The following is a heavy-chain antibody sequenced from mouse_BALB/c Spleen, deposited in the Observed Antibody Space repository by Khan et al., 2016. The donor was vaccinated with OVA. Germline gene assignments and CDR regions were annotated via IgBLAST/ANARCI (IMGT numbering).Heavy chain of an antibody. CDR3: ARDRYDYFDY. CDR2: INTETGEP. D-gene: IGHD2-14*01. V-gene: IGHV9-2-1*01. Sequence: QIQLVQSGPELKKPGETVKISCKASGYTFTDYSMHWVKQAPGQGLKWMGWINTETGEPTYADDFKGRVALSSETSASTAYLQINNLKYEDTAIYFCARDRYDYFDYWGQGTTLTVSS. J-gene: IGHJ2*01. CDR1: GYTFTDYS.